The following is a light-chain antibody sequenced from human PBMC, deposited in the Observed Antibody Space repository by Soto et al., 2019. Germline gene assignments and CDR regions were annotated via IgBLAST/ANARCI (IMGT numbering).Light chain of an antibody. CDR3: QSYDSSLSGWV. J-gene: IGLJ3*02. CDR1: SSNIGAGYD. V-gene: IGLV1-40*01. Sequence: QSVLTQPPSVSGAPGQRVTISCTGSSSNIGAGYDVHWYQQLPGTAPKLLIFTNNKRPSGVPDRFSGSKSGTSASLAITGLQAEDEADYYCQSYDSSLSGWVFGGGTKVTVL. CDR2: TNN.